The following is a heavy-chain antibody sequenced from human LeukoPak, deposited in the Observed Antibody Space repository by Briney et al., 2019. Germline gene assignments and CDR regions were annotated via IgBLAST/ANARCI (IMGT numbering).Heavy chain of an antibody. CDR3: AAEDYYDSSGYYY. CDR1: GFTFTSSA. V-gene: IGHV1-58*02. J-gene: IGHJ4*02. Sequence: TVKVSCKASGFTFTSSAMQWVRQARGQRLEWIGWIVVGSGNTNYAQKFQERVTITRDMSTSTAYMELSSLRSEDTAVYYCAAEDYYDSSGYYYWGQGTLVTVSS. D-gene: IGHD3-22*01. CDR2: IVVGSGNT.